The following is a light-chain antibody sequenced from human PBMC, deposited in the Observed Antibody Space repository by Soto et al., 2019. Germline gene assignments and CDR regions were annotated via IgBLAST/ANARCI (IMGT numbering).Light chain of an antibody. V-gene: IGLV2-8*01. J-gene: IGLJ1*01. CDR1: SSDVGGYNY. Sequence: QSVLTQPPSASGSPGQSVTISCTGTSSDVGGYNYVSWYQQNPGKAPKLMIYEVNKRPSGVPDRFSGSKSGNTASLTVSGLQAEDEADYYCRSYAGSNIFVFGNGTKVTVL. CDR2: EVN. CDR3: RSYAGSNIFV.